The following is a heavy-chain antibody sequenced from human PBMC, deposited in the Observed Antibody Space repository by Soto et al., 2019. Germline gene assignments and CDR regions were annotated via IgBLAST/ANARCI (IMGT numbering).Heavy chain of an antibody. Sequence: QVQLVQSGAEVKKPGSSVKVSCKASGGTFSSYRINWVRQAPGQGIEWVGGIVPIYRTADYAQKFQDRVTITADESARTDYMKLRSLKSQHTAVYYCARDPGAKLSSSGGHGTLVNVSS. J-gene: IGHJ4*01. CDR1: GGTFSSYR. CDR3: ARDPGAKLSSS. D-gene: IGHD6-13*01. V-gene: IGHV1-69*01. CDR2: IVPIYRTA.